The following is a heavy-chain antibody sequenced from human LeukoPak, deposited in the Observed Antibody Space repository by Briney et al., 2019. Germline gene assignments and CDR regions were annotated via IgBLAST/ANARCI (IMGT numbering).Heavy chain of an antibody. CDR3: APGGYGSGSYYFQH. CDR1: GFTLSSYS. D-gene: IGHD3-10*01. CDR2: ISSSSSYI. J-gene: IGHJ1*01. V-gene: IGHV3-21*01. Sequence: GGSLRLSCAASGFTLSSYSMNWVRQAPGKGLEWVSSISSSSSYIYYADSVKGRFTISRDNAKNSLYLQMNSLRAEDTAVYYCAPGGYGSGSYYFQHWGQGTLVTVSS.